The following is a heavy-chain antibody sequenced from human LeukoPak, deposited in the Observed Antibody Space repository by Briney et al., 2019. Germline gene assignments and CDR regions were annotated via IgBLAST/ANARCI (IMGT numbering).Heavy chain of an antibody. CDR1: GGSISSYY. Sequence: PSETLSLTCTASGGSISSYYWSWIRQPPGKGLEWIGYIYYSGSTNYNASLKSRVTISVDTSKKQFSLKLSSVTAADTAVYYCAREIWSGSFDYMDVWGKGTTVTVSS. J-gene: IGHJ6*03. CDR2: IYYSGST. V-gene: IGHV4-59*01. CDR3: AREIWSGSFDYMDV. D-gene: IGHD3-3*01.